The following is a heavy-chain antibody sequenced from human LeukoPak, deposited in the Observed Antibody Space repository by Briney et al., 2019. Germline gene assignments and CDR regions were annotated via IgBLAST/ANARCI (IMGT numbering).Heavy chain of an antibody. D-gene: IGHD2-2*01. CDR2: IIPIFGTA. J-gene: IGHJ4*02. CDR3: ARVAGYCSSASYPKYYFDY. CDR1: GGTFSSYA. Sequence: PAASVKVSCKASGGTFSSYAISWVRQAPGQGLEWMGGIIPIFGTANYAQKFQGRVTITADESTSTAYMELSSLRSEDTAVYYCARVAGYCSSASYPKYYFDYWGQGTLVTVSS. V-gene: IGHV1-69*13.